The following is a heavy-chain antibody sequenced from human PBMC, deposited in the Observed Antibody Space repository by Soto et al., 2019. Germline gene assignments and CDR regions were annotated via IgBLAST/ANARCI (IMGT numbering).Heavy chain of an antibody. Sequence: PSETLSLTCTVSGGSIDFYYWSWIRQPPGKGLEWIGHIYYRGNTYYNPSFKSRVTISVDTSKNQFSLKLSSVTAADTAVYYCARELRFGEDYYGMDVWGQGTTVTVSS. D-gene: IGHD3-10*01. CDR2: IYYRGNT. V-gene: IGHV4-59*12. CDR3: ARELRFGEDYYGMDV. CDR1: GGSIDFYY. J-gene: IGHJ6*02.